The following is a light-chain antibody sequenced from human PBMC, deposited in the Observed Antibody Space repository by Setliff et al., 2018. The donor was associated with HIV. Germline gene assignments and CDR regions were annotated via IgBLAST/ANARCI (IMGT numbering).Light chain of an antibody. J-gene: IGLJ1*01. CDR2: RND. V-gene: IGLV1-47*01. CDR1: NSNIGSNY. Sequence: QSVLTQPPSASGTHGQRVTISCSGGNSNIGSNYVYWYQQLPGTAPKLLIYRNDQRPSGVPDRFSGSKSGTSASLAISGLRSEDEADYYCAAWDDSLSGYVVGTGTKV. CDR3: AAWDDSLSGYV.